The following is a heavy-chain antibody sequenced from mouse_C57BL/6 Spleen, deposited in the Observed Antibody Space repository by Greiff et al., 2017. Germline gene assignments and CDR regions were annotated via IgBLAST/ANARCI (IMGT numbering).Heavy chain of an antibody. CDR3: ASPTVMGMDY. CDR2: IWSGGST. D-gene: IGHD1-1*01. Sequence: VQLQQSGPGLVQPSPSLSITCTVSGFSLTSYGVHWVRQSPGKGLEWLGVIWSGGSTDYNAAFIYRLSIRKDNPTSQVSFKMNSLQADDTAIYYCASPTVMGMDYWGQGTSVTVSS. CDR1: GFSLTSYG. V-gene: IGHV2-2*01. J-gene: IGHJ4*01.